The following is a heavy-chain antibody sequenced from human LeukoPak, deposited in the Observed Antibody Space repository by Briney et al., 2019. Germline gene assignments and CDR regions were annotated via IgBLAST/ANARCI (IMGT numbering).Heavy chain of an antibody. Sequence: PGGSLRLSCAASGFTFSSYNMNWVRQAPGKGLEWVSYISSNTRVIHYADSVKGRFTISRDNGKNSLYLQMNSLRAEDKAVYYGGRDFLEDTQWGQGTLVTVSS. CDR2: ISSNTRVI. V-gene: IGHV3-48*01. CDR1: GFTFSSYN. D-gene: IGHD2-15*01. J-gene: IGHJ4*02. CDR3: GRDFLEDTQ.